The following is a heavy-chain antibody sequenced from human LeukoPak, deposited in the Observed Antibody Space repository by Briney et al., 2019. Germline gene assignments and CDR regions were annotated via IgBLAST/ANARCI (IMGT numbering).Heavy chain of an antibody. CDR3: ARESTSWYFDL. CDR2: IYSGGST. Sequence: PGGSLRLSCAASGFTVSSNYMSWVRQAPGKGLEWVSVIYSGGSTYYADSVKGRFTISRDNSKNTMYLQMISLRAEDTAVYYCARESTSWYFDLWGRGTLVTVSS. CDR1: GFTVSSNY. V-gene: IGHV3-53*01. D-gene: IGHD2-2*01. J-gene: IGHJ2*01.